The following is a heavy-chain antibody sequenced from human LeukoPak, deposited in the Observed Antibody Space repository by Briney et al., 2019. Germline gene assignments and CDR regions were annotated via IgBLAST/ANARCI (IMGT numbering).Heavy chain of an antibody. Sequence: GESLKISCKGSGYSFTSYWIGWVRQMPGKGLEWMGIIYPGDSDTRYSPSFQGQVTISADKYISTAYLQWSSLKASDTAMYYCARHAFDSSGYYNYYYGMDVWGQGTTVTVSS. V-gene: IGHV5-51*01. J-gene: IGHJ6*02. CDR3: ARHAFDSSGYYNYYYGMDV. CDR1: GYSFTSYW. CDR2: IYPGDSDT. D-gene: IGHD3-22*01.